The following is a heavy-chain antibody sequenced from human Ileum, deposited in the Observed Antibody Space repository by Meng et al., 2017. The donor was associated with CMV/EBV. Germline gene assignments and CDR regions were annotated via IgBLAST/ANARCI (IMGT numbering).Heavy chain of an antibody. D-gene: IGHD3-16*01. CDR1: GDTFNSQS. V-gene: IGHV1-69*01. CDR3: ARDKLGYFDN. Sequence: VSGRASGDTFNSQSITWVRQAPGQGLEWMGGVVPMIGTANYAQKFQGRVTITADDSTSTAYMELSSLSSEDTAVYYCARDKLGYFDNWGRGTLVTVSS. CDR2: VVPMIGTA. J-gene: IGHJ4*02.